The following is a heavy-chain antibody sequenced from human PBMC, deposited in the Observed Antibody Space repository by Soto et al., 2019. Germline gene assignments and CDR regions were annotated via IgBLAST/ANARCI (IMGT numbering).Heavy chain of an antibody. CDR3: ARCPVITEYRHYYCMDV. J-gene: IGHJ6*03. CDR2: VYKSGRL. V-gene: IGHV4-59*13. CDR1: GGSISSDS. Sequence: QVQLQESGPGLVKPSETLSLTCTVSGGSISSDSWSWIRQAPGKGLEWIGYVYKSGRLSYSPSLKRRVTISMDTSGNQFSLKLTAVTAAYTAVYYCARCPVITEYRHYYCMDVWGKGTMVTVSS. D-gene: IGHD3-16*01.